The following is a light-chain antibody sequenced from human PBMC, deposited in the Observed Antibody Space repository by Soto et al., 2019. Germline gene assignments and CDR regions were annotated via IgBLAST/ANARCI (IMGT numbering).Light chain of an antibody. V-gene: IGKV3-15*01. CDR1: QRVSSK. J-gene: IGKJ1*01. CDR2: SAS. Sequence: EIVMAQSPATLSLSPGQRATLSCRASQRVSSKLAWYQQRPGQAPRLPIYSASTSATGIPARFSGSGSGTEFPLPLSSLQSEDFAVYYCHQYNHWLTWTFGPVTKVEIK. CDR3: HQYNHWLTWT.